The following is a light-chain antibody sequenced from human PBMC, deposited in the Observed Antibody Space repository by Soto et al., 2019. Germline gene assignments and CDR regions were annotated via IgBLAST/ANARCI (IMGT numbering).Light chain of an antibody. Sequence: QSALTQPASVSGSPGQSITISCIGTTSDVGGYNYVSWYQQHPGKAPKLMIYEVSNRPSGVSNRFSGSKSGNTASLTISGRQADEEADYYCNSYTKSSTLIGVFGGGTKLTVL. CDR2: EVS. CDR3: NSYTKSSTLIGV. CDR1: TSDVGGYNY. J-gene: IGLJ3*02. V-gene: IGLV2-14*01.